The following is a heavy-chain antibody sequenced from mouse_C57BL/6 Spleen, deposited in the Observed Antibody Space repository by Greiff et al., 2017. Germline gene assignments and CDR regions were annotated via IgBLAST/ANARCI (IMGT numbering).Heavy chain of an antibody. Sequence: EVQLQQSGPELVKPGASVKIPCKASGYTFTDYNMDWVKQSHGKSLEWIGDINPNNGGTIYNQKFKGKATLTVDKSSSTAYMELRSLTSEDTAVYYCARVDGYYSGYAMDYWGQGTSVTVSS. CDR2: INPNNGGT. CDR1: GYTFTDYN. D-gene: IGHD2-3*01. J-gene: IGHJ4*01. V-gene: IGHV1-18*01. CDR3: ARVDGYYSGYAMDY.